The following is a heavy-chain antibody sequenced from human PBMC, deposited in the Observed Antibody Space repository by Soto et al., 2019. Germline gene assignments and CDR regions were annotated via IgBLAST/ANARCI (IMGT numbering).Heavy chain of an antibody. D-gene: IGHD1-20*01. Sequence: ASVKVSCKASGYTFTSYGISWVRQAPGQGLEWMGWISAYNGNTSYAQKLQGRVTMTTDTSTSTAYMELRSLRSDDTAVYYCARDHSPGQYNWNAQDAFDIWGQGTMVTVSS. CDR2: ISAYNGNT. CDR3: ARDHSPGQYNWNAQDAFDI. J-gene: IGHJ3*02. V-gene: IGHV1-18*04. CDR1: GYTFTSYG.